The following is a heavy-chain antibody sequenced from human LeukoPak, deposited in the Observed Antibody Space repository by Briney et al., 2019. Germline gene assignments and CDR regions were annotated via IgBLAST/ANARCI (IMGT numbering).Heavy chain of an antibody. V-gene: IGHV3-30*18. Sequence: QSGGSLRLSCAASGFTFSSYGMHWVRQAPGKGLEWEAVISYDGSNKYYADSVKGRFTISRDNSKNTLYLQMSSLRAEDTAVYYCAKVPSPVHIVGAHDAFDIWGQGTMVTVSS. CDR2: ISYDGSNK. CDR3: AKVPSPVHIVGAHDAFDI. D-gene: IGHD1-26*01. CDR1: GFTFSSYG. J-gene: IGHJ3*02.